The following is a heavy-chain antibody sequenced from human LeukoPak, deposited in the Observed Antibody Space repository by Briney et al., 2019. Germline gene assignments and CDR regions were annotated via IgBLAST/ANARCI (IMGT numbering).Heavy chain of an antibody. CDR1: GYTFTSYA. Sequence: GASVKVSCKASGYTFTSYAMHWVRQAPGQRLEWMGWINAGNGNTKYSQKFQGRVTITRDTSASTAYMELSSLRSEDTAVYYCARAPPPTGAFVYWGQGTLVTVSS. CDR2: INAGNGNT. V-gene: IGHV1-3*01. J-gene: IGHJ4*02. CDR3: ARAPPPTGAFVY.